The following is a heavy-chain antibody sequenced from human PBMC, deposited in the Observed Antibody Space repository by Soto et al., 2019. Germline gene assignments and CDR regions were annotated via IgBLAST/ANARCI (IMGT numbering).Heavy chain of an antibody. CDR2: IYWDDDK. CDR1: GFSLSTSGVG. Sequence: QITLKESGPTLVKPTQTLTLTCTFSGFSLSTSGVGVGWIRQPPGKALEWLALIYWDDDKRYSPSLKSRLTITEDTSKNQVVLTMTNMDPVDTATYYCAHNGERVVVDPLFDYWGQGTLVTVSS. V-gene: IGHV2-5*02. D-gene: IGHD2-15*01. CDR3: AHNGERVVVDPLFDY. J-gene: IGHJ4*02.